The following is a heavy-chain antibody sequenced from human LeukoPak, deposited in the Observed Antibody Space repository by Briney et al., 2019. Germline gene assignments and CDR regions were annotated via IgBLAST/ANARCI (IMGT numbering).Heavy chain of an antibody. Sequence: PGRSLRLSCAASGFTFDDYAMHWVRQAPGKGLEWVSGISWNSGSIVYADSVKGRFTISRDNAKNSLYLQMNSLRAEDTALYYCAKGTPYYDILTGWDWFDPWGQGTLVTVSS. CDR2: ISWNSGSI. J-gene: IGHJ5*02. V-gene: IGHV3-9*01. CDR3: AKGTPYYDILTGWDWFDP. D-gene: IGHD3-9*01. CDR1: GFTFDDYA.